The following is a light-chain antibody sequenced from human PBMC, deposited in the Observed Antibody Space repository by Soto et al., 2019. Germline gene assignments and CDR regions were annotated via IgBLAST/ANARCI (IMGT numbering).Light chain of an antibody. CDR1: SSDVGGYNY. CDR3: SSYISSSTVV. CDR2: DVS. V-gene: IGLV2-14*01. J-gene: IGLJ2*01. Sequence: QSALTQPASVCGSPGQSITISCTGTSSDVGGYNYVSWYQQHPGKAPKLMIYDVSNRPSGVSNRFSGSKSGNTGSLTISGLQAEDEADYYCSSYISSSTVVFGGGTKLTVL.